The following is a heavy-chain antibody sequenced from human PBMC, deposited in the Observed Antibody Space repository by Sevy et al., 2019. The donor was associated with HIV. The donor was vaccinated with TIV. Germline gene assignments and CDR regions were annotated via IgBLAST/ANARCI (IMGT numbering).Heavy chain of an antibody. Sequence: GGSLRLSCAASGFTFSSYAMSCVRQAPGKGLEWVSAISGSGGSTYYAASVKGRFTISRDNSKNTLYLQMNSLRAEDTAVYYCAKLGIAVAVPLDYWGQGTLVTVSS. V-gene: IGHV3-23*01. D-gene: IGHD6-19*01. CDR1: GFTFSSYA. CDR3: AKLGIAVAVPLDY. J-gene: IGHJ4*02. CDR2: ISGSGGST.